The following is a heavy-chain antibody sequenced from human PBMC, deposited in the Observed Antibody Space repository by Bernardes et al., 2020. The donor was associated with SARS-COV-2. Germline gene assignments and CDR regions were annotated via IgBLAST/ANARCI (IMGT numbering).Heavy chain of an antibody. Sequence: GGYLRLSCAAAGLTVSRYGRSWVLQSPGKGLEWVANIKQDGSEKYYVDSVKGRFTISRDNAKNSLYLEMNSLRAEDTAVYYCAAAGCDYWGQGTLVTVSS. V-gene: IGHV3-7*01. J-gene: IGHJ4*02. CDR1: GLTVSRYG. CDR2: IKQDGSEK. D-gene: IGHD6-13*01. CDR3: AAAGCDY.